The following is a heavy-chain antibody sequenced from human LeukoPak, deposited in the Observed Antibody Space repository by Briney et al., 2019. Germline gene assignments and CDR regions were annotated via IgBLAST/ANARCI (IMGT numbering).Heavy chain of an antibody. J-gene: IGHJ6*02. CDR3: ARVRSPGRTRITSRGAVNLGFYYNGMDV. V-gene: IGHV4-34*01. D-gene: IGHD3-3*01. Sequence: RTSETLSLTCAVNGGSFSGYYWSWIRQSPEKGLEWIGEINHSGNTNDNPSLKSRLSISVDTSKKEFSLKLTSVTAADTAVYYCARVRSPGRTRITSRGAVNLGFYYNGMDVWGQGTTVTVSS. CDR2: INHSGNT. CDR1: GGSFSGYY.